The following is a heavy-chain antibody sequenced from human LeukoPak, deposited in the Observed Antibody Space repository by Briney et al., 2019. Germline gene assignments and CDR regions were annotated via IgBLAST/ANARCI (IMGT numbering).Heavy chain of an antibody. D-gene: IGHD3-3*01. CDR3: VRGGDQFLEWLFADAFDI. CDR2: INHSGST. V-gene: IGHV4-34*01. CDR1: GGSFSGYY. J-gene: IGHJ3*02. Sequence: SETLSLTCAVYGGSFSGYYWSWIRQPPGKGLEWIGEINHSGSTNYNPSLKSRVTISVDTSKNQFSLKLSSVTAADTAVHYCVRGGDQFLEWLFADAFDIWGQGTMVTVSS.